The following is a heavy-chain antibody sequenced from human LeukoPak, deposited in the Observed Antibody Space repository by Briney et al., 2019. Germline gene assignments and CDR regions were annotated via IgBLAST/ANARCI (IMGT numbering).Heavy chain of an antibody. D-gene: IGHD1-26*01. J-gene: IGHJ4*02. CDR3: AATSGDSGSSPTPY. V-gene: IGHV4-34*01. Sequence: PSETLPLTCGVYGGSFSDYYWTWIRQPPGKGLEWIGEINHSGSTNYNPSLMSRVTISVDTSNNHFSLKLNSVTAADTAVYYCAATSGDSGSSPTPYGAQENLVIVSS. CDR1: GGSFSDYY. CDR2: INHSGST.